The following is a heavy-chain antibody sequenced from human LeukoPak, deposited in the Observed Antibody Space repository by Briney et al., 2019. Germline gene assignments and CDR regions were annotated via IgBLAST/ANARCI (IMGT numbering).Heavy chain of an antibody. J-gene: IGHJ3*02. V-gene: IGHV1-69*02. CDR3: ASFSGAAAGTHDAFDI. Sequence: GSSVKVSCKASGGTFSGYSFSWVRQAPGQGLEWMGRIIPMLDKTNYAQKFQGRVTITADKSASIAYMELSTLRSEDTAVYYCASFSGAAAGTHDAFDIWGQGTMVTVSS. CDR2: IIPMLDKT. D-gene: IGHD6-13*01. CDR1: GGTFSGYS.